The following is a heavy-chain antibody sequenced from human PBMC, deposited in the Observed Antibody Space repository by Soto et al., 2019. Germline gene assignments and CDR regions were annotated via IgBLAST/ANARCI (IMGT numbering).Heavy chain of an antibody. V-gene: IGHV4-61*01. CDR3: ARDSSTSQNIHYYYGMDV. Sequence: SETLSLTCTVSGGSVSSGSYYWSWIRQPPGKGLEWIGYIFYSGDTNYNPSLKSRVTMSVDTSKNQFSLKLSSVTAADTAIYYCARDSSTSQNIHYYYGMDVWGQGTTVPSP. CDR1: GGSVSSGSYY. CDR2: IFYSGDT. D-gene: IGHD2-2*01. J-gene: IGHJ6*02.